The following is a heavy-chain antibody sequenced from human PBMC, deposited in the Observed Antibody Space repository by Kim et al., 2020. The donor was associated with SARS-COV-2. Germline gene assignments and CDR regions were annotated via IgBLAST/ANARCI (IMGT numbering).Heavy chain of an antibody. V-gene: IGHV3-7*01. CDR3: ASPIIDP. CDR1: GLTFSSYW. CDR2: INQDGSHK. J-gene: IGHJ5*02. Sequence: GGSLGLSCAASGLTFSSYWMNWVRQAPGKGLEWVANINQDGSHKFYVDSVKGRFIISRDNTKNSLYLQMNSLRAEDTAVYYCASPIIDPWGQGTLVTVSS.